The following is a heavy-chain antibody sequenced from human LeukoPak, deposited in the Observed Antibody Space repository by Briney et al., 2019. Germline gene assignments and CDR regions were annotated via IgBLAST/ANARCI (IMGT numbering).Heavy chain of an antibody. CDR3: ARPLMYYYGSETYFWFDP. J-gene: IGHJ5*02. D-gene: IGHD3-10*01. CDR2: IFPSGGEI. Sequence: GGSLRLSCAASGFTFSTFAMIWVRQPPGKGLEWVSSIFPSGGEIHYADSVRGRFTISRDNSKSTLSLQMNSLRAEDTAVYYCARPLMYYYGSETYFWFDPWGQGTLSPSPQ. CDR1: GFTFSTFA. V-gene: IGHV3-23*01.